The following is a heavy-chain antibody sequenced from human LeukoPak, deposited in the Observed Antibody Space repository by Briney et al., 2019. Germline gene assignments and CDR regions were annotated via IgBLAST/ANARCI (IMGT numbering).Heavy chain of an antibody. CDR1: GYSISSGYY. V-gene: IGHV4-61*01. J-gene: IGHJ3*02. CDR2: IYYSGST. D-gene: IGHD6-6*01. Sequence: SETLSLTCTVSGYSISSGYYWGWIRQPPGKGLEWIGYIYYSGSTNYNPSLKSRVTISVDTSKNQFSLKLSSVTAADTAVYYCAREVYDAFDIWGQGTMVTVSS. CDR3: AREVYDAFDI.